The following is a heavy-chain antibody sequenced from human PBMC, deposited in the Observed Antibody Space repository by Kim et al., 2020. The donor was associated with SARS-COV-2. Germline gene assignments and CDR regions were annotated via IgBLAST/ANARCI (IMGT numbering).Heavy chain of an antibody. CDR1: GFTVSSNY. V-gene: IGHV3-53*01. CDR2: IYSGGST. CDR3: ARVRPQPPHKKDAFDI. J-gene: IGHJ3*02. Sequence: GGSLRLSCAASGFTVSSNYMSWVRQAPGKGLEWVSVIYSGGSTYYADSVKGRFTISRDNSKNTLYLQMNSLRAEDTAVYYCARVRPQPPHKKDAFDIWGQGTMVTVSS.